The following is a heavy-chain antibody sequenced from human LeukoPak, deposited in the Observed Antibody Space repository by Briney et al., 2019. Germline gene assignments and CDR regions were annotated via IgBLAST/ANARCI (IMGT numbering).Heavy chain of an antibody. J-gene: IGHJ6*03. CDR3: ARAMVRGKASLSYMDV. CDR1: GYTFTGYY. V-gene: IGHV1-2*02. CDR2: INPNSGGT. Sequence: ASVKVSCKASGYTFTGYYMHWVRQAPGQGLEWMGWINPNSGGTNYAQKFQGRVTMTRDTSISTAYVELSRLRSDDTAVYYCARAMVRGKASLSYMDVWGKGTTVTVSS. D-gene: IGHD3-10*01.